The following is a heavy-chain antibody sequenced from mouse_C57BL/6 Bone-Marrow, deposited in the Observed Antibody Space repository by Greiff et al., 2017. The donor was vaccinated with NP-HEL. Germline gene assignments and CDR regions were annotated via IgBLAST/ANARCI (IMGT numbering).Heavy chain of an antibody. J-gene: IGHJ1*03. CDR3: ARQPPYYYGSSYWYFDV. CDR2: IYPGDGDT. V-gene: IGHV1-80*01. CDR1: GYAFSSYW. D-gene: IGHD1-1*01. Sequence: VQLVESGAELVKPGASVKISCKASGYAFSSYWMNWVKQRPGKGLEWIGQIYPGDGDTNYNGKFKGKATLTADKSSSTAYMQLSSLTSEDSAVYFCARQPPYYYGSSYWYFDVWGTGTTVTVSS.